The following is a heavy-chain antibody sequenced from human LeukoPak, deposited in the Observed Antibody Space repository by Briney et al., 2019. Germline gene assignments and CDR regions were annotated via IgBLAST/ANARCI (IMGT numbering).Heavy chain of an antibody. J-gene: IGHJ3*02. CDR3: AKPEYCSSTSCRDAFDI. CDR2: IIPIFGTA. D-gene: IGHD2-2*01. V-gene: IGHV1-69*13. CDR1: GYTFTDYA. Sequence: SVKVSCKASGYTFTDYAISWVRQAPGQGLEWMGGIIPIFGTANYAQKFQGRVTITADESTSTAYMELSSLRSEDTAVYYRAKPEYCSSTSCRDAFDIWGQGTMVTVSS.